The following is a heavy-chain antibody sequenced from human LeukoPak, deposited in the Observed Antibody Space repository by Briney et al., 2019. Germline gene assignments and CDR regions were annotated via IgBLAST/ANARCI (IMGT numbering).Heavy chain of an antibody. CDR2: IPYDGSSA. D-gene: IGHD2-2*01. Sequence: GGSLRLSCAASRFTFSSYGMHWARQAPGKGLEWVAFIPYDGSSADYADSVKGRFTISRDKSKHTVYLQMNSLRAEDTAVYYCAKDQCSSATWLACRFFDYWGQGTLVSVSS. V-gene: IGHV3-30*02. CDR1: RFTFSSYG. J-gene: IGHJ4*02. CDR3: AKDQCSSATWLACRFFDY.